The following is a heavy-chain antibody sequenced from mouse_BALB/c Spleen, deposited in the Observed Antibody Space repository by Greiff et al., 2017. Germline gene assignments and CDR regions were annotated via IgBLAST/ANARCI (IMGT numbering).Heavy chain of an antibody. CDR2: ISSGSSTI. CDR1: GFTFSSFG. CDR3: ARGGLRGYFDY. J-gene: IGHJ2*01. Sequence: EVHLVESGGGLVQPGGSRKLSCAASGFTFSSFGMHWVRQAPEKGLEWVAYISSGSSTIYYADTVKGRFTISRDNPKNTLFLQMTSLRSEDTAMYYCARGGLRGYFDYWGQGTTLTVSS. D-gene: IGHD3-3*01. V-gene: IGHV5-17*02.